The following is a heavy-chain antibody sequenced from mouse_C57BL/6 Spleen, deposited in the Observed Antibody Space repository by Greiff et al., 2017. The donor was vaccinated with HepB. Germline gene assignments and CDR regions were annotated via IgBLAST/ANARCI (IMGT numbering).Heavy chain of an antibody. V-gene: IGHV3-6*01. J-gene: IGHJ3*01. CDR2: ISYDGSN. D-gene: IGHD4-1*01. Sequence: DVQLQESGPGLVKPSQSLSLTCSVTGYSITSGYYWNWIRQFPGNKLEWMGYISYDGSNNYNPSLKNRISITRDTSKNQFFLKLNSVTTEDTATYYCARFWDGFAYWGQGTLVTVSA. CDR3: ARFWDGFAY. CDR1: GYSITSGYY.